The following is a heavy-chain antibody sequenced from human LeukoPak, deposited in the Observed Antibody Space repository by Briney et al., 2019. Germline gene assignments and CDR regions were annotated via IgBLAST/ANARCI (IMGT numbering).Heavy chain of an antibody. CDR1: GFTFDDYA. CDR2: ISWNSGSI. Sequence: GGSLRLSCAASGFTFDDYAMHWVRQAPGKGLEWVSGISWNSGSIGYADSVKGRFTISRDNAKNSLYLQMNSLRAEDTALYYCAKGRSACGGDCYLAGTFDYWGQGTLVTVSS. D-gene: IGHD2-21*02. J-gene: IGHJ4*02. V-gene: IGHV3-9*01. CDR3: AKGRSACGGDCYLAGTFDY.